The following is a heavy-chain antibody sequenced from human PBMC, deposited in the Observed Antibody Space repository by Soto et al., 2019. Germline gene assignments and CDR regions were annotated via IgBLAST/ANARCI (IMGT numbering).Heavy chain of an antibody. Sequence: EVQLVESGGGLVQPGRSLRLSCAASGLRFDDYAMHWVRQAPGKGLEWVSSIDWNSDNIGYADSVKGRFTISRDNAKKSLYLQMTSLRPEDTALYYCAKSLIPKNDYYYGMDVWGQGTTVTVSS. D-gene: IGHD3-16*01. J-gene: IGHJ6*02. CDR2: IDWNSDNI. CDR3: AKSLIPKNDYYYGMDV. V-gene: IGHV3-9*01. CDR1: GLRFDDYA.